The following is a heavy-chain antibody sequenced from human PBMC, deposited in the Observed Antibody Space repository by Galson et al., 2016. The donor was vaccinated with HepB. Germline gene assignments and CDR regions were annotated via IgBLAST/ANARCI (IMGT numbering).Heavy chain of an antibody. CDR3: AREGPGIYGMDV. CDR1: GYTFSHYA. V-gene: IGHV1-18*04. D-gene: IGHD3-10*01. Sequence: SVKVSCKASGYTFSHYAITWVRQAPGQGLEWMGWISAFNGNTNYAQKVQGRVTMTTDTPTSTAYLEVRSLRSDDTAVYFCAREGPGIYGMDVWGQGTTVTVSS. J-gene: IGHJ6*02. CDR2: ISAFNGNT.